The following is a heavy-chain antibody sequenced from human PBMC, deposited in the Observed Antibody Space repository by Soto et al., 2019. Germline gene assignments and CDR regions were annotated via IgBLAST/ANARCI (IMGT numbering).Heavy chain of an antibody. D-gene: IGHD6-19*01. J-gene: IGHJ6*02. V-gene: IGHV4-61*01. CDR1: GGSVSSGSYY. Sequence: SETLSLTCTVSGGSVSSGSYYWSWIRQPPGKGLEWIGYIYYSGSTNYNPSLKSRVTISVDTSKNQFSLKLSSVTAADTAVYYCARDDSSHSRYYYYRMDVWGQGNTVTVSS. CDR3: ARDDSSHSRYYYYRMDV. CDR2: IYYSGST.